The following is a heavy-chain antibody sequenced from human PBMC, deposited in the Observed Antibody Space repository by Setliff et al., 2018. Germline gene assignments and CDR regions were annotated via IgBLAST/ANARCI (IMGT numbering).Heavy chain of an antibody. CDR2: IIPIFGTA. V-gene: IGHV1-69*13. CDR1: GGTFSSYG. CDR3: ARELPRTIFGVVIDY. Sequence: SVKVSCKASGGTFSSYGISWVRQAPGQGLVWMGGIIPIFGTANYAQKFQGRVTITADESTSTAYMELSRLRSDDTAVYYCARELPRTIFGVVIDYWGQGTLVTVSS. D-gene: IGHD3-3*01. J-gene: IGHJ4*02.